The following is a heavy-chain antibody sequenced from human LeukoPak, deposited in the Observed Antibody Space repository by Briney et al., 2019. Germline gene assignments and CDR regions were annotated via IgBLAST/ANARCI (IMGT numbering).Heavy chain of an antibody. CDR1: GFTFSSYA. CDR3: ARVPGTGSSPHFDY. D-gene: IGHD1-7*01. Sequence: GGSLRLSCAASGFTFSSYAMHWVRQAPGKGLEWVAVISYDGSNKYYADSVKGRFTISRDNSKNTLYLQMNSLRAEDTAVYYCARVPGTGSSPHFDYWGQGTLVTVSS. CDR2: ISYDGSNK. J-gene: IGHJ4*02. V-gene: IGHV3-30-3*01.